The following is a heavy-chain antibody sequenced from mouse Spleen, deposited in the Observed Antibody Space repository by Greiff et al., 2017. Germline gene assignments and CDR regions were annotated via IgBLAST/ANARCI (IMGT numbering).Heavy chain of an antibody. CDR3: ARHYYGSSLDY. D-gene: IGHD1-1*01. V-gene: IGHV5-9-3*01. CDR2: ISSGGGNT. J-gene: IGHJ2*01. Sequence: EVQLVESGGGLVKLGGSLKLSCAASGFTFSSYAMSWVRQTPEKRLEWVATISSGGGNTYYPDSVKGRFTISRDNAKNTLYLQMSSLKSEDTAMYYCARHYYGSSLDYWGQGTTLTVSS. CDR1: GFTFSSYA.